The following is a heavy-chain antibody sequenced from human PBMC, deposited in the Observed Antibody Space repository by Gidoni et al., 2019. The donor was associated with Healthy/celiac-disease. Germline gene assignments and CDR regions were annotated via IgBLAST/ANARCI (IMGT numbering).Heavy chain of an antibody. V-gene: IGHV3-7*01. J-gene: IGHJ5*02. Sequence: EVQLVESGGGLVQPGGSLRLSCAASGFTFSSYWMSWVRQAPGKGLEWVANIKQDGSEKYYVDSVKGRFTISRDNAKNSLYLQMNSLRAEDTAVYYCARVMREDYSNPEAWFDPWGQGTLVTVSS. CDR2: IKQDGSEK. D-gene: IGHD4-4*01. CDR3: ARVMREDYSNPEAWFDP. CDR1: GFTFSSYW.